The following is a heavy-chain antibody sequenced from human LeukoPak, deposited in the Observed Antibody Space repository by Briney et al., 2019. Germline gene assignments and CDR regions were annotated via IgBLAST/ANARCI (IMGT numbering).Heavy chain of an antibody. CDR1: GFTFSSYA. J-gene: IGHJ6*03. CDR2: ISGSGGST. Sequence: PGGSLRLSCAASGFTFSSYAMSWVRQAPGKGLEWVSAISGSGGSTYYADSVEGRFTISRDNSKNTLYLQMNSLRAEDTAVYYCAKNPDPSWLRPQYYYYYYMDVWGKGTTVTISS. CDR3: AKNPDPSWLRPQYYYYYYMDV. D-gene: IGHD5-24*01. V-gene: IGHV3-23*01.